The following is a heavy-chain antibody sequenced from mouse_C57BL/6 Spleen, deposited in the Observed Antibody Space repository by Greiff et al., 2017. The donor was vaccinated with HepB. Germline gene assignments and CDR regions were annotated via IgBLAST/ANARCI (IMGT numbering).Heavy chain of an antibody. V-gene: IGHV1-81*01. CDR2: IYPRSGNT. Sequence: QVQLKESGAELARPGASVKLSCKASGYTFTSYGISWVKQRTGQGLEWIGEIYPRSGNTYYNEKFKGKATLTADKSSSTAYMELRSRTSEDSAVYFGARGGNDVGGDAMDYWGQGTSVTVSS. D-gene: IGHD2-2*01. J-gene: IGHJ4*01. CDR3: ARGGNDVGGDAMDY. CDR1: GYTFTSYG.